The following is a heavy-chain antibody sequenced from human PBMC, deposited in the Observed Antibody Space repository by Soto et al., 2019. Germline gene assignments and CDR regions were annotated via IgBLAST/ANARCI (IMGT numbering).Heavy chain of an antibody. CDR2: IYYSGSN. CDR3: VRSSSGYYYGDNWFDP. Sequence: SETLSLTCTVSGSSLSRCGYYWGWISQHPGRGLEWIGYIYYSGSNYYNPCLKSGATISVDTSKNQFSLKLSSVTAADTAVYYCVRSSSGYYYGDNWFDPWGQGTLVTVSS. D-gene: IGHD3-22*01. J-gene: IGHJ5*02. CDR1: GSSLSRCGYY. V-gene: IGHV4-31*03.